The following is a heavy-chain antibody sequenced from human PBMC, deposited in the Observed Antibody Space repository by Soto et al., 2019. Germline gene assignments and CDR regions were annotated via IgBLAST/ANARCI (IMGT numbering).Heavy chain of an antibody. Sequence: GGSLRLSCAASGFSFSSYGMHWVRQGPGKGLVWVSRINSDGSSTSYADSVKGRFTISRDNAKNTLYLQMNSLRAEDTAVYYCARAGYYYDSSGYFSPYYYYGMDVWGQGTTVTVSS. CDR2: INSDGSST. CDR1: GFSFSSYG. J-gene: IGHJ6*02. CDR3: ARAGYYYDSSGYFSPYYYYGMDV. V-gene: IGHV3-74*01. D-gene: IGHD3-22*01.